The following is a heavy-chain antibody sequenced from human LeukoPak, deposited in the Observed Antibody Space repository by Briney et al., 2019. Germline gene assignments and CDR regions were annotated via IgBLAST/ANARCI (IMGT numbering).Heavy chain of an antibody. J-gene: IGHJ6*02. CDR2: INHSGST. V-gene: IGHV4-34*01. CDR1: GGSFSGYY. D-gene: IGHD1-26*01. Sequence: SETLSLTCAVYGGSFSGYYWSWIRQPPGKGLEWIGEINHSGSTNYNPSLKSRVTISVDTSKNQFSLKLRSVTAADTAVYYCARDQRTVGYYGMDVWGRGTTVTVSS. CDR3: ARDQRTVGYYGMDV.